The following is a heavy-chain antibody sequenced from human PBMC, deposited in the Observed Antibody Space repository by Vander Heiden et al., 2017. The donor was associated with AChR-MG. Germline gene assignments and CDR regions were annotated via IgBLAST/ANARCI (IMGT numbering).Heavy chain of an antibody. D-gene: IGHD3-22*01. J-gene: IGHJ3*01. CDR1: GFTFGTYA. CDR3: ARDFAPTYYYDIVAYGGFDV. CDR2: ISYDGSIQ. V-gene: IGHV3-30-3*01. Sequence: QVQLVESGGGVVQPGRSLRLSCAASGFTFGTYAMHWVRQAPGKGLEWVAVISYDGSIQNYADSVKGRFTISRDNSKNTLSLQMNSLRPEDAAVFYCARDFAPTYYYDIVAYGGFDVWGQGTLVTVSS.